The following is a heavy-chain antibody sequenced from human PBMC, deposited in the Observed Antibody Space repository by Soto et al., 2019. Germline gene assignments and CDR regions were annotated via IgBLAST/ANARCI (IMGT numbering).Heavy chain of an antibody. CDR3: ARIVVPAAISHWFDP. J-gene: IGHJ5*02. Sequence: QVQLQESGPGLVKPSQTLSLTCTVSGGSISSGGYYWSWIRQHPGKGLEWLGYIYYSGSTYYNPSLKSRVTISVDTSKNQFSLKLSSVTAADTAVYYCARIVVPAAISHWFDPWGQGTLVTVSS. V-gene: IGHV4-31*03. D-gene: IGHD2-2*02. CDR2: IYYSGST. CDR1: GGSISSGGYY.